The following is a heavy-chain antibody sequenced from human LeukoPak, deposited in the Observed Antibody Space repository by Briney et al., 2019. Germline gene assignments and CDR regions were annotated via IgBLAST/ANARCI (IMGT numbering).Heavy chain of an antibody. J-gene: IGHJ6*03. D-gene: IGHD6-13*01. CDR2: ISYDGSNK. V-gene: IGHV3-30*18. Sequence: GGSLRLSCAASGFTFSSYGMHWVRQAPGKGLEWVAVISYDGSNKYYADSVKGRFTISRDNSKNTLYLQMNSLRAEDMAVYYCAKAPGYSSSWYGFFYYYYMDVWGKGTTVTVSS. CDR3: AKAPGYSSSWYGFFYYYYMDV. CDR1: GFTFSSYG.